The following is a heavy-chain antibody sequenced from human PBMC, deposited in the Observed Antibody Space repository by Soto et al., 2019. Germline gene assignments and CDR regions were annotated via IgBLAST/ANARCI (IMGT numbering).Heavy chain of an antibody. D-gene: IGHD6-6*01. CDR1: GYTFTSYD. CDR3: ARGRGRRVGSSSGY. CDR2: MNPNSGNT. J-gene: IGHJ4*02. Sequence: ASVKVSCKASGYTFTSYDINWVRQATGQGLEWMGWMNPNSGNTGYAQKFQGRVTMTRNTSISTAYMELSSLRSEDTAVYYCARGRGRRVGSSSGYWGQGTLVTVSS. V-gene: IGHV1-8*01.